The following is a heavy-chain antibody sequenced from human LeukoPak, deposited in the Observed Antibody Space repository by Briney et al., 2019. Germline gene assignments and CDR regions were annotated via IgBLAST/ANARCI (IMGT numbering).Heavy chain of an antibody. CDR1: GGSINSGGYS. Sequence: SQTLSLTCAVSGGSINSGGYSWSWIRQPPGKGLEWIGHLYHSGSTYYNPSLKSRVTISVDRSKNQFSLKLSSVTAADTAVYYCASMITFGGVIVNPHDAFDIWGQGTMVTVSS. V-gene: IGHV4-30-2*01. CDR2: LYHSGST. D-gene: IGHD3-16*02. J-gene: IGHJ3*02. CDR3: ASMITFGGVIVNPHDAFDI.